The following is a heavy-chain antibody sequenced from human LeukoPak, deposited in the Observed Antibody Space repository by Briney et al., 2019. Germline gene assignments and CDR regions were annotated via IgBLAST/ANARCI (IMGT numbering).Heavy chain of an antibody. Sequence: GGSLRLSCAASGFTFSSYWMNWARQAPGKGLEWVASINHNGNVNYYVDSVKGRFTISRDNAKNSLYLQMSNLRAEDTAIYFCARRGSEWNSYFYPMDVWGQGTTVTVSS. CDR2: INHNGNVN. V-gene: IGHV3-7*03. CDR1: GFTFSSYW. J-gene: IGHJ6*02. D-gene: IGHD3-3*01. CDR3: ARRGSEWNSYFYPMDV.